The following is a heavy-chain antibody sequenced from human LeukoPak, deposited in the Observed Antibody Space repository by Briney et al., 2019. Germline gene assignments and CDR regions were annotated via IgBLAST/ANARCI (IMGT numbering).Heavy chain of an antibody. CDR1: GGSISSYY. Sequence: SSETLSLTCTVSGGSISSYYWSWIRQPAGKGLEWIGRIYTSGSTNYNPSLKSRVTMSVDTSKNQFSLKLSSVTAADTAVDYCARGVDSSGWYVRLDYWGQGTLVTVAS. J-gene: IGHJ4*02. V-gene: IGHV4-4*07. D-gene: IGHD6-19*01. CDR3: ARGVDSSGWYVRLDY. CDR2: IYTSGST.